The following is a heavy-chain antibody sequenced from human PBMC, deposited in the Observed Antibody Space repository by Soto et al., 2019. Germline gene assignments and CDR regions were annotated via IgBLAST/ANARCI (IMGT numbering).Heavy chain of an antibody. V-gene: IGHV3-30-3*01. J-gene: IGHJ4*02. CDR1: GFTFSSYA. D-gene: IGHD2-15*01. CDR3: ARDGRAWGYCSGGSCYEAMGSPWGGYYFDY. Sequence: QVQLVESGGGVVQPGRSLRLSCAASGFTFSSYAMHWVRQAPGKGLEWVAVISYDGSNKYYADSVKGRFTISRDNSKNTLYLQMNSLRAEDTAVYYCARDGRAWGYCSGGSCYEAMGSPWGGYYFDYWGQGTLVTVSS. CDR2: ISYDGSNK.